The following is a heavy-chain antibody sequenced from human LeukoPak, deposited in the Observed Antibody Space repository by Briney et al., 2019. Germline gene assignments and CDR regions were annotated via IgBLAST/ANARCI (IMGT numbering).Heavy chain of an antibody. CDR3: ARVDSSGYYYTPYFDY. CDR1: GGSISGGSYY. CDR2: IYTSGST. J-gene: IGHJ4*02. V-gene: IGHV4-61*02. D-gene: IGHD3-22*01. Sequence: SETLSLTCTVSGGSISGGSYYWSWIRQPAGKGLEWIGRIYTSGSTNYNPSLKSRVTISVDTSKNQFSLKLSSVTAADTAVYYCARVDSSGYYYTPYFDYWGQGTLVTVSS.